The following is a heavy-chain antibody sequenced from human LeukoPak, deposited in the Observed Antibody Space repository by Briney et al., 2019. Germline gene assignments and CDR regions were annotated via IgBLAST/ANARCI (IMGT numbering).Heavy chain of an antibody. J-gene: IGHJ4*02. D-gene: IGHD3-22*01. CDR1: GFMFSNHA. Sequence: GGSLRLSCAASGFMFSNHAMRCVRQAPGEGLEWGLGIISRGGGIYYADSVKGGFTISRDNSKNTLYLQMKSLRAEDTAVYYCAKDGFDYYDSSGYYYFDYWGQGTLVTVSS. V-gene: IGHV3-23*01. CDR3: AKDGFDYYDSSGYYYFDY. CDR2: IISRGGGI.